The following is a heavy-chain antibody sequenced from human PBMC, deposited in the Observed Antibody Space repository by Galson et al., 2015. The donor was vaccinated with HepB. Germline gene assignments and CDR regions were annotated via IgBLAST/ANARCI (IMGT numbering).Heavy chain of an antibody. D-gene: IGHD6-19*01. CDR1: GYTFTGYY. V-gene: IGHV1-2*02. CDR3: ARGSEGIAVAGFGQYYYYYMDV. Sequence: SVKVSCKASGYTFTGYYMHWVRQAPGQGLEWMGWINPNSGGTNYAQKFQGRVTMTRDTSISTAYMELSRLRSDDTAVYYCARGSEGIAVAGFGQYYYYYMDVWGKGTTVTVSS. CDR2: INPNSGGT. J-gene: IGHJ6*03.